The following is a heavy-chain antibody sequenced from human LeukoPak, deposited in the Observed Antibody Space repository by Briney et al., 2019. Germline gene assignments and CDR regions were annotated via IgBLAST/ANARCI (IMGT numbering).Heavy chain of an antibody. D-gene: IGHD3-22*01. CDR2: IYYSGST. CDR1: GGSISSSSYY. CDR3: ARGFSGYPD. Sequence: NTSETLSLTCTVSGGSISSSSYYWGWIRQPPGKGLEWIGSIYYSGSTYYNPSLKSRVTISVDTSKNQFSLKLSSVTAADTAVYYCARGFSGYPDWGQGTLVTVSS. J-gene: IGHJ4*02. V-gene: IGHV4-39*07.